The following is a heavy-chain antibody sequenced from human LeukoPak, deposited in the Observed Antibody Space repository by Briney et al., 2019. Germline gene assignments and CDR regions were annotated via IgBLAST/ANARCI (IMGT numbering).Heavy chain of an antibody. J-gene: IGHJ4*02. CDR3: ATSGYDFWSGYSLYYFDY. CDR1: GGSISSSSYY. V-gene: IGHV4-39*01. Sequence: SETLSLTCTVPGGSISSSSYYWGWIRQPPGKGREWIGSIYYSGSTYYNPSLKSRVTISVDTSKNQFSLKLSSVTAADTAVYYCATSGYDFWSGYSLYYFDYWGQGTLVTVSS. CDR2: IYYSGST. D-gene: IGHD3-3*01.